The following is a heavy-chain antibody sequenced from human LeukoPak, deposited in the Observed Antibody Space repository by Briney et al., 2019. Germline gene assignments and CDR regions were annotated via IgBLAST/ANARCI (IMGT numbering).Heavy chain of an antibody. V-gene: IGHV3-30*04. CDR3: AKDSGTEPPDAFDI. J-gene: IGHJ3*02. CDR2: ISYDGSNK. Sequence: PGGSLRLSCAASGFTFSSYAMHWVRQAPGKGLEWVAVISYDGSNKYYADSVKGRFTISRDNSKNTLYLQMNSLRAEDTAVYYCAKDSGTEPPDAFDIWGQGTMVTVSS. CDR1: GFTFSSYA. D-gene: IGHD2-2*01.